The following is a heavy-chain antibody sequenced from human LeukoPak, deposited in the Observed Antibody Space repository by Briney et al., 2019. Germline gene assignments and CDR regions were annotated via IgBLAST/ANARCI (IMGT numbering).Heavy chain of an antibody. CDR2: IRYDGNTK. Sequence: GGSLRLSCAASGFTFSNFGMHWVRQAPGKGLEWVALIRYDGNTKYYADSVKGRFTISRDNSKNTLYLQMNSLGAEDTAVYYCAKGGPPYYFDYWGQGTLVTVSS. D-gene: IGHD3/OR15-3a*01. CDR3: AKGGPPYYFDY. J-gene: IGHJ4*02. V-gene: IGHV3-30*02. CDR1: GFTFSNFG.